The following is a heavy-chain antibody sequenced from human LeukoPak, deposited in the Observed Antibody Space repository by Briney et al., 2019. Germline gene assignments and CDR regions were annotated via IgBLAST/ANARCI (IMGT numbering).Heavy chain of an antibody. CDR2: IYYSGST. CDR3: ARGRYYYDSSGYSYYFDY. D-gene: IGHD3-22*01. V-gene: IGHV4-59*01. CDR1: GGSISSYY. Sequence: PSETLSLTCTVSGGSISSYYWSWIRQPPGKGLEWIGYIYYSGSTKYNPSLKSRVTISVDTSKNQFSLKLTSVTAADTAVYYCARGRYYYDSSGYSYYFDYWGQGTLVTVSS. J-gene: IGHJ4*02.